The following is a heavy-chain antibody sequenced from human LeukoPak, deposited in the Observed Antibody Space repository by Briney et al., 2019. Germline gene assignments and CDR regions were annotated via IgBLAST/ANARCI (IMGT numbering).Heavy chain of an antibody. V-gene: IGHV4-61*01. Sequence: SETLSLTCTVSGGSVSSGSYYWSWIRQPPGKGLEWIGYIYYSGSTNYNPSLKSRVTISVDTSKNQFSLKLSSVTAADTAVYYCARAGEYSSSWYSPYYYYGKDVWGQGTTVTVSS. CDR3: ARAGEYSSSWYSPYYYYGKDV. D-gene: IGHD6-13*01. J-gene: IGHJ6*02. CDR1: GGSVSSGSYY. CDR2: IYYSGST.